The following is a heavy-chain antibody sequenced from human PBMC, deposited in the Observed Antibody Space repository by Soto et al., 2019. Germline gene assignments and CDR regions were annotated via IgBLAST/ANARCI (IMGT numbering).Heavy chain of an antibody. CDR2: VYFSGST. V-gene: IGHV4-61*08. D-gene: IGHD1-7*01. Sequence: PSETLSLTCSVSGDSVSRGDYYWSWIRQPPGEGVEWIGHVYFSGSTNYIPSLKSRLTMSVDTAKNQFSLKLSSVTAADTAVYCWARGVAIELVIHREASCKYCFDSWGQGTQDTVSS. CDR3: ARGVAIELVIHREASCKYCFDS. J-gene: IGHJ4*02. CDR1: GDSVSRGDYY.